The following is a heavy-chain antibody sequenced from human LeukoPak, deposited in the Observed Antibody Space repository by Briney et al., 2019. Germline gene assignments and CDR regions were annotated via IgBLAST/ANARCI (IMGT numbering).Heavy chain of an antibody. Sequence: SETLSLTCAVSGYSISSGYDWGWVRQPPGEGLEWIGNIYNNGKTYYNPSLESRVTMSVDTSKNQFSLKLSSVTAADTAVYYCARATYYYYDSSGPLGWFDPWGQGTLVTVSS. J-gene: IGHJ5*02. CDR2: IYNNGKT. D-gene: IGHD3-22*01. CDR1: GYSISSGYD. CDR3: ARATYYYYDSSGPLGWFDP. V-gene: IGHV4-38-2*01.